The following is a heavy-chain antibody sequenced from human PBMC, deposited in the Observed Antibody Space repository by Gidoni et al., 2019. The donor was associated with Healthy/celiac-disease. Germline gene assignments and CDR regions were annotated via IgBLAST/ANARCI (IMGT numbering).Heavy chain of an antibody. CDR3: TTDIVVVPAALGV. J-gene: IGHJ4*02. V-gene: IGHV3-15*01. CDR2: IKSKTDGGTT. CDR1: GFTFSNAG. D-gene: IGHD2-2*01. Sequence: EVQLVESGGGLVKPGGSLRLSCAASGFTFSNAGMSWVSHAPGKGLALVGRIKSKTDGGTTDYAAPVKGRFTSSRDDSKNKLYLQMNSLKTEDTAVYYCTTDIVVVPAALGVWGQGTLVTVSS.